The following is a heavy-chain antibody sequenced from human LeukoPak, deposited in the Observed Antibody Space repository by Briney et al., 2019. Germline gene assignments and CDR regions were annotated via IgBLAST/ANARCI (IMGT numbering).Heavy chain of an antibody. J-gene: IGHJ4*02. D-gene: IGHD5-18*01. CDR3: ARDSGYSYGEAADY. V-gene: IGHV1-69*01. Sequence: SVNVSCKASGGTFSSYAISWVRQAPGQGLEWMGGIIPIFGTANYAQKFQGRVTITADESPRTAYMELSSLRSEDTAVYYCARDSGYSYGEAADYWGQGTLVTVSS. CDR1: GGTFSSYA. CDR2: IIPIFGTA.